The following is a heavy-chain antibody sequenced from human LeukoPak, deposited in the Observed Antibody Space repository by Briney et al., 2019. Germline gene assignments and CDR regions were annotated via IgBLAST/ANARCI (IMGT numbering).Heavy chain of an antibody. D-gene: IGHD3-22*01. CDR1: GFTFSSYA. CDR3: AKDHLKSYDSSGYYYDY. CDR2: ICGSGGST. J-gene: IGHJ4*02. V-gene: IGHV3-23*01. Sequence: GGSLRLSCAASGFTFSSYAMSWVREAPGKGLEWVSAICGSGGSTYYADSVKGRFTISRDNSKNTLYLQMNSLRAEDTAVYYCAKDHLKSYDSSGYYYDYWGQGTLVTVSS.